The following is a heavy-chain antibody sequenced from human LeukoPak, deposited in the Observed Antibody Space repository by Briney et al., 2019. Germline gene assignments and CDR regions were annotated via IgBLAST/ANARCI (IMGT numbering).Heavy chain of an antibody. J-gene: IGHJ4*02. CDR1: GGTFSSYA. CDR3: ARGRSYYDSSGYYYDY. CDR2: IIPIFGTA. Sequence: LVKVSCKASGGTFSSYAISWVRQAPGQGLEWMGGIIPIFGTANYAQKFQGRVTITTDESTSTAYMELSSLRSEDTAVYYCARGRSYYDSSGYYYDYWGQGTLVTVSS. D-gene: IGHD3-22*01. V-gene: IGHV1-69*05.